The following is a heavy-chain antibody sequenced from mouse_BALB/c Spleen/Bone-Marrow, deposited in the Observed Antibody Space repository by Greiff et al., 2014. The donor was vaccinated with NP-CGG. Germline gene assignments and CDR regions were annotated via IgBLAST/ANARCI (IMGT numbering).Heavy chain of an antibody. J-gene: IGHJ4*01. Sequence: EVQLVESGGGLVQPGGSRKLSCAASGFTFSDYGMARVRQAPGKGPEWVAFISNLAYSIYYADTVTGRFTISRENAKNTLYLEMSSLRYEDTAMYYCAREGGAMDYWGQGTSVTVSS. CDR2: ISNLAYSI. V-gene: IGHV5-15*02. CDR1: GFTFSDYG. CDR3: AREGGAMDY.